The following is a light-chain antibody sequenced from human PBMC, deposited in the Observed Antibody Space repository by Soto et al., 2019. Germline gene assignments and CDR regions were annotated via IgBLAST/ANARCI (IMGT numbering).Light chain of an antibody. CDR3: QQYGSSPPIT. V-gene: IGKV3-20*01. CDR1: QSVSSSY. Sequence: EIVLTQPPGTLSLSPGERATLSCRASQSVSSSYLTWYQQKPGQAPRLLIYGASSRATGIPDRFSGSGSGTYVTLTISRLEPEDFAVYYCQQYGSSPPITFGQGTRLEIK. J-gene: IGKJ5*01. CDR2: GAS.